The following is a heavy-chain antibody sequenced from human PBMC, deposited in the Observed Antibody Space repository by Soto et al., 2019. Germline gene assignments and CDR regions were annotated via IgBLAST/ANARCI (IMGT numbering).Heavy chain of an antibody. CDR2: IWYDGSNK. CDR3: ARNSGSYAPKIIYFDY. D-gene: IGHD1-26*01. Sequence: VQLVESGGGLVKPGGSLRLSCAASGFTFSNAWMNWVRQAPGKGLEWVAVIWYDGSNKYYADSVKGRFTISRDNSKNTLYLQMNSLRAEDTAVYYCARNSGSYAPKIIYFDYWGQGTLVTVSS. J-gene: IGHJ4*02. V-gene: IGHV3-33*08. CDR1: GFTFSNAW.